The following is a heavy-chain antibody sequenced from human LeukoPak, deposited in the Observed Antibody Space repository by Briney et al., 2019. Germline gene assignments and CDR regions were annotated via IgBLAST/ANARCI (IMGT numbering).Heavy chain of an antibody. D-gene: IGHD2-2*01. CDR1: GGSFSGYY. V-gene: IGHV4-34*01. CDR3: ARVRAIVVPAAAPYYYYYYGMDV. CDR2: INHSGST. J-gene: IGHJ6*02. Sequence: PSETLSLTCAVYGGSFSGYYWSWIRQPPGKGLEWIGEINHSGSTNYNPSLKSRVTISVDTSKNQFSLKLSSVTAADTAVYYCARVRAIVVPAAAPYYYYYYGMDVWGQGTTVTVSS.